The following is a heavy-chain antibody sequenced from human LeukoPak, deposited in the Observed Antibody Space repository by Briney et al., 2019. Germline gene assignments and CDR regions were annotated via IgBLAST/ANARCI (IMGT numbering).Heavy chain of an antibody. Sequence: SCKASGYKFTAYYMHWVRQAPGKGLEWVAVISYDGSIKYYADSVKGRFTISRDNSKNTLYLQMNSLRTEDTAVYYCAKDPFDYSNYPHTAGFDYWGQGTLVTVSS. V-gene: IGHV3-30*18. J-gene: IGHJ4*02. CDR3: AKDPFDYSNYPHTAGFDY. CDR1: GYKFTAYY. CDR2: ISYDGSIK. D-gene: IGHD4-11*01.